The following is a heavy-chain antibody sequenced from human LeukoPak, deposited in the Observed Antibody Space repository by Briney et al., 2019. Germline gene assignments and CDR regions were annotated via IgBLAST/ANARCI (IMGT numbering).Heavy chain of an antibody. CDR3: ARGELGHYDIRIKPYHFDS. D-gene: IGHD3-22*01. J-gene: IGHJ4*02. CDR2: IHYRGAT. Sequence: SETLSLTCAVYGGSFSGYYWSWIRQPPGKGLEWIGEIHYRGATNYDPSLKSRVTISGDPSKNHISLKLNSVTAADTAVYYCARGELGHYDIRIKPYHFDSWGQGSLVTVSS. V-gene: IGHV4-34*01. CDR1: GGSFSGYY.